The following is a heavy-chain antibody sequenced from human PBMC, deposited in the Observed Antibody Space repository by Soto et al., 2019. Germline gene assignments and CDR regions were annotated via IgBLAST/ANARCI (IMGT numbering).Heavy chain of an antibody. CDR1: GFTFSSYG. Sequence: LRLSCAASGFTFSSYGMHWVRQAPGKGLEWVAVISYDGSNKYYADSVKGRFTISRDNSKNTLYLQMNSLRAEDTAVYYCAKDLTGTPHWFDPWGQGTLVTVSS. D-gene: IGHD1-7*01. CDR2: ISYDGSNK. CDR3: AKDLTGTPHWFDP. J-gene: IGHJ5*02. V-gene: IGHV3-30*18.